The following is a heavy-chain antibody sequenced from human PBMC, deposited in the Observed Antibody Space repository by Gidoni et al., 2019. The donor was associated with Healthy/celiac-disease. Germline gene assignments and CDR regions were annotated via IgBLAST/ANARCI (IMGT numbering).Heavy chain of an antibody. CDR3: ASSEIFGVVFSSDMDV. CDR2: IIPIFGTA. J-gene: IGHJ6*02. D-gene: IGHD3-3*01. CDR1: GGTFSSYA. V-gene: IGHV1-69*01. Sequence: QVQLVQSGAEVKKPGSSVKVSCKASGGTFSSYASSWVRQAPGQGLEWMGGIIPIFGTANYAQKFQGRVTITADESTSTAYMELSSLRSEDTAVYYCASSEIFGVVFSSDMDVWGQGTTVTVSS.